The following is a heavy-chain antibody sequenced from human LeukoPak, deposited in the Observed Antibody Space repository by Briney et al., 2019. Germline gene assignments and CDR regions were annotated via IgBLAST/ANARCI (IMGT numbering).Heavy chain of an antibody. V-gene: IGHV3-9*01. CDR1: GFSFGDYA. J-gene: IGHJ4*02. CDR2: ILRDGRSK. CDR3: AKDRHGDLDS. D-gene: IGHD4-17*01. Sequence: GGSLRLSCAGSGFSFGDYAFHWVRQSPGMGLEWVSGILRDGRSKGYADSVRGRFTISRDNAKNSLYLQMNSLRTEDTALYYCAKDRHGDLDSWGQGTLVTVSS.